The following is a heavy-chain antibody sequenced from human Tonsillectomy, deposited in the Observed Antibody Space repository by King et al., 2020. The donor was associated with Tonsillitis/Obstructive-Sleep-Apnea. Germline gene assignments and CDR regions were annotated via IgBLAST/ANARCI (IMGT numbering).Heavy chain of an antibody. CDR1: GFTFNTYA. CDR2: ISSSGGST. CDR3: SKNYYDSSCPGYFYYYMDV. D-gene: IGHD3-22*01. J-gene: IGHJ6*03. V-gene: IGHV3-23*04. Sequence: GQLVQSGGGLVQPGGSLRLSCAASGFTFNTYAMSWVRQAPGKGLEWVSAISSSGGSTYYADSVKGRFTISRDNSKNTLYLQMNILRAEDTAVYYCSKNYYDSSCPGYFYYYMDVWGRGTTVTVSS.